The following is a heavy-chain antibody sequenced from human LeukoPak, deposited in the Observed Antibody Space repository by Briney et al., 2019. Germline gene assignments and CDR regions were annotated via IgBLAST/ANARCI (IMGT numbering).Heavy chain of an antibody. J-gene: IGHJ3*02. D-gene: IGHD2-21*01. CDR1: GFTFSSYW. CDR2: IKQDGSEK. CDR3: ARDMSYCGGDCYEPDAFDI. Sequence: PGGSLRLSCAASGFTFSSYWMSWVRQAPGKGLEWVANIKQDGSEKYYVDSVKGRFTISRDNAKNSLYLQMNSLRAEDTAVYYCARDMSYCGGDCYEPDAFDIWGQGTMVTVSS. V-gene: IGHV3-7*01.